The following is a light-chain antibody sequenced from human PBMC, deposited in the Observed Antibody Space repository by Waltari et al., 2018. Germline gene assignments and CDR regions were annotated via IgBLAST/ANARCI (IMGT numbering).Light chain of an antibody. Sequence: QSALTQPASVSGSPGQSITISCTGTGSDIGGYNSVAWYQQHPGTAPKLIISEGSERPSGVPNRFSGSKAGNTASLTISGLQAEDEADFYCSSYTRRATRVFGGGTKLTVL. CDR2: EGS. CDR3: SSYTRRATRV. V-gene: IGLV2-14*01. J-gene: IGLJ3*02. CDR1: GSDIGGYNS.